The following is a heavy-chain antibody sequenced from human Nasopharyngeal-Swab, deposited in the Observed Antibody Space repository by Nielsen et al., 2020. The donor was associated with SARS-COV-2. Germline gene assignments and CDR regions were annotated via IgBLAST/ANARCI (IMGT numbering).Heavy chain of an antibody. J-gene: IGHJ4*02. Sequence: GESLKISCAASGFTFSDYYMTWICQAPGKGLEWVSYISSNGSNKYYADSVKGRFTLPRDNAKNSLYLQMISLSAEDTAVYYCARSFEGSSGYYYYYFDYWGQGTLVTVSS. V-gene: IGHV3-11*04. CDR3: ARSFEGSSGYYYYYFDY. D-gene: IGHD3-22*01. CDR1: GFTFSDYY. CDR2: ISSNGSNK.